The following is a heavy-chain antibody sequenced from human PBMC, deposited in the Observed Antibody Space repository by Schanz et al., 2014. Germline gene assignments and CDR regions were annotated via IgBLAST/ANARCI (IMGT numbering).Heavy chain of an antibody. CDR1: GFTFSSYA. CDR2: ISGSGGST. V-gene: IGHV3-23*04. Sequence: EVQLVESGGGLIQPGGSLRLSCAASGFTFSSYAMSWVRQAPGKGLEWVSAISGSGGSTYYADSVKGRFTISRDNFKGALYLQMSSLRAEDTAVYYCAKSLESCPGGRCSRGYFDYWGQGTLATVSS. D-gene: IGHD2-8*02. CDR3: AKSLESCPGGRCSRGYFDY. J-gene: IGHJ4*02.